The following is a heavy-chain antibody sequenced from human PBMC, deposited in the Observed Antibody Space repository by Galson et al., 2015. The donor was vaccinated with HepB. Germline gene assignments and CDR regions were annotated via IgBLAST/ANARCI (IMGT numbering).Heavy chain of an antibody. Sequence: ETLSLTCTVSGGSISSSSYYWGWIRQPPGKGLEWIGSIYYSGSTYYNPSLKSRVTISVDTSKNQFSLTMRSVTAADTAVYYCARVTVKSYWFFDLWGRGTLVTVSS. CDR1: GGSISSSSYY. CDR3: ARVTVKSYWFFDL. D-gene: IGHD4-17*01. V-gene: IGHV4-39*07. J-gene: IGHJ2*01. CDR2: IYYSGST.